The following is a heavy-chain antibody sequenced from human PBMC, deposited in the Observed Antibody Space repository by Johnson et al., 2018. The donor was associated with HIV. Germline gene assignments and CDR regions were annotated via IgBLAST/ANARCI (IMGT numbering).Heavy chain of an antibody. CDR3: AIIWNHTFDI. D-gene: IGHD1-14*01. CDR1: GFTFSSYA. J-gene: IGHJ3*02. Sequence: VQLVESGGGVVQPGRSLRLSCAASGFTFSSYAMHWVRQAPGKGLEWVAVIWSDGTNKYYADFVKGRFSISRDNSKNTLYLQMNSLRAEDTAVYYCAIIWNHTFDIWGQGTMVTVSS. CDR2: IWSDGTNK. V-gene: IGHV3-30*14.